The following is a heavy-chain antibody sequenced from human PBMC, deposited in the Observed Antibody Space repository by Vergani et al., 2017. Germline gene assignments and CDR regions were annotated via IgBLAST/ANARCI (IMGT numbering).Heavy chain of an antibody. Sequence: VQLVESGGGLVKPGGSLRLSCAASGFTFSSYSMNWVRQAPGKGLEWVSSISSSSSDIYYADSVKGRFTISRDNAKNSLYLQMNSLRAEDTAVYYCARFGAWDSSGYPYYYYYYYMDVWGKGTTVTVSS. CDR3: ARFGAWDSSGYPYYYYYYYMDV. CDR1: GFTFSSYS. D-gene: IGHD3-22*01. J-gene: IGHJ6*03. V-gene: IGHV3-21*01. CDR2: ISSSSSDI.